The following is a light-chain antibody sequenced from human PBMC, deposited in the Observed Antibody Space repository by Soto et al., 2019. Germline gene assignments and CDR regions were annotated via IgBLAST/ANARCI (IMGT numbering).Light chain of an antibody. CDR1: SSNIGSNY. CDR2: RNN. CDR3: AAWDDSLSAYVV. Sequence: QSVLTQPPSASGTPGQRVTISCSGSSSNIGSNYVYWYQQFPGTAPKLLIYRNNQRPSGVPDRFSGSKSGTSASLAISGLRSGDEADYYCAAWDDSLSAYVVFGGGTKLTVL. J-gene: IGLJ2*01. V-gene: IGLV1-47*01.